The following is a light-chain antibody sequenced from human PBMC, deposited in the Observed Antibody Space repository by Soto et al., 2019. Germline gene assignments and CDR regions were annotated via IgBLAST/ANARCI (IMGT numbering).Light chain of an antibody. CDR1: QSISSY. Sequence: DIQMTQSPSSLSASVGDRVTITCRASQSISSYLNWYQQKPGKAPKLLIYAASSLQSGVPSRFSGSRYGTDFTLTISCLQPEDFATYYCQQGYSTPPWTFGQGTKVEIK. J-gene: IGKJ1*01. V-gene: IGKV1-39*01. CDR3: QQGYSTPPWT. CDR2: AAS.